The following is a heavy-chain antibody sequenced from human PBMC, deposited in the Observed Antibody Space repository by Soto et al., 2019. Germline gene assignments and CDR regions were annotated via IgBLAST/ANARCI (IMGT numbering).Heavy chain of an antibody. CDR3: TRNNLNYDFWSGPYGMDV. D-gene: IGHD3-3*01. J-gene: IGHJ6*02. Sequence: SLRLSCTASGFTFGDYAMSWVRQAPGKGLEWVGFIRSKAYGGTTEYAASVKGRFTISRDDSKSITYLQMNSLKTEDTAVYYCTRNNLNYDFWSGPYGMDVWGQGTTVTVSS. V-gene: IGHV3-49*04. CDR1: GFTFGDYA. CDR2: IRSKAYGGTT.